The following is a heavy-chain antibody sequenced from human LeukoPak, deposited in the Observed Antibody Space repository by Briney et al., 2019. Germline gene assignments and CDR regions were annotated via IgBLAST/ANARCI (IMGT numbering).Heavy chain of an antibody. Sequence: LPGGSLRLSCAASGFTFSSYEMNWVRQAPGKGLEGVSYISSSGNTIYYADSVKGRFTISRDNAKNSLYLQMNSLRAEDTAVYYCARGGGYYGSGSLHYYYYGMDVWGQGTTVTVSS. J-gene: IGHJ6*02. V-gene: IGHV3-48*03. CDR2: ISSSGNTI. CDR1: GFTFSSYE. CDR3: ARGGGYYGSGSLHYYYYGMDV. D-gene: IGHD3-10*01.